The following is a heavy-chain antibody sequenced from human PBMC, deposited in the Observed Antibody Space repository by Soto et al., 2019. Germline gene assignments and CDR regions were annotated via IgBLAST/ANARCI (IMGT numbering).Heavy chain of an antibody. J-gene: IGHJ4*02. V-gene: IGHV3-74*01. D-gene: IGHD4-17*01. CDR1: GFTFSNYW. CDR2: ISSDETSI. Sequence: EVQLVESGGGLVQPGGSLRLSCAASGFTFSNYWMHWVRQAPGKGLVWVSRISSDETSISYVDSVKGRFTISRDNARNTLYLQMNSRRAEDTAVYYCARDRYGDIDYWGQGTLVTVSS. CDR3: ARDRYGDIDY.